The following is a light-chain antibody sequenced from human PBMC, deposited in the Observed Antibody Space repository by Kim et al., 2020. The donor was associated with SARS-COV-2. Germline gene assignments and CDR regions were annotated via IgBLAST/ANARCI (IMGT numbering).Light chain of an antibody. CDR3: AAWDDSLNGWV. CDR2: SND. V-gene: IGLV1-44*01. Sequence: GQRVTVSCSESSSNSGSNTVNWYHQFPGTAPKLLIYSNDQRPSGVPDRFSGSKSGTSASLAISGLQSEDEVDYYCAAWDDSLNGWVFGGGTQLTVL. J-gene: IGLJ3*02. CDR1: SSNSGSNT.